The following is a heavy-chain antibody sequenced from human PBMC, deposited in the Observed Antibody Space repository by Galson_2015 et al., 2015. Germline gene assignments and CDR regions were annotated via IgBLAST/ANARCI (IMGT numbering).Heavy chain of an antibody. D-gene: IGHD2-2*01. CDR2: INPSGGST. CDR3: ARGGGDIVVVPAANYYYYMDV. J-gene: IGHJ6*03. V-gene: IGHV1-46*01. Sequence: YTFTSYYMHWVRQAPGQGLEWMGIINPSGGSTSYAQKFQGRVTMTRDTSTSTVYMELSSLRSEDTAVYYCARGGGDIVVVPAANYYYYMDVWGKGTTVTVSS. CDR1: YTFTSYY.